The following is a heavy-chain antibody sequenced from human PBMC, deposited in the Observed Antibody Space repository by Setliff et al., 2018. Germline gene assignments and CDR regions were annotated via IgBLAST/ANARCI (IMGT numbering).Heavy chain of an antibody. CDR1: GDPVNSGYDN. Sequence: GFGDPVNSGYDNWNWLRQPAGKGLEWIGHINRRGSTNFTPSLKSRVTISLDTSKNQFSLRLRSVTAADTAVYYCARLESLGDLSLYGLWFDPWGQGTLVTVSS. J-gene: IGHJ5*02. V-gene: IGHV4-61*09. CDR2: INRRGST. D-gene: IGHD3-16*02. CDR3: ARLESLGDLSLYGLWFDP.